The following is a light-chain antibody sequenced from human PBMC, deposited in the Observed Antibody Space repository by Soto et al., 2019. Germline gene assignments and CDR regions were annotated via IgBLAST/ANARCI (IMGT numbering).Light chain of an antibody. CDR3: QQRYNWPRT. CDR2: GAS. J-gene: IGKJ5*01. V-gene: IGKV3D-20*02. CDR1: QRVGSNY. Sequence: PGEIDSLSCRASQRVGSNYLAWYQQKPGQPPRLLIHGASSRASGIPDRFSGSGSGTDFTLTINSLEPEDLALYYCQQRYNWPRTFGQGTRLEIK.